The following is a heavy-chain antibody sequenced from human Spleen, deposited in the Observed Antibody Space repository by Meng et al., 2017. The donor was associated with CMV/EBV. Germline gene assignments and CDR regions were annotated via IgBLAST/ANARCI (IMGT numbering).Heavy chain of an antibody. CDR3: ARAPGSSLDY. V-gene: IGHV1-46*01. CDR1: GYTFTSYY. D-gene: IGHD2-2*01. J-gene: IGHJ4*02. CDR2: INPSGGST. Sequence: QVQLVQSGAEVNKPGASVKVSCKAFGYTFTSYYMPWVRQAPGQGLEWMGLINPSGGSTSYAQKYQGRVTMTRDTSTSTVYMELSSLRSEDTAVYYCARAPGSSLDYWGQGTLVTVSS.